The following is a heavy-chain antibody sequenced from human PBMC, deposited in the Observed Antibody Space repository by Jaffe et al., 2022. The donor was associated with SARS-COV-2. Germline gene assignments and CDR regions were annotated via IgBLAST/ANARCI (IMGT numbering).Heavy chain of an antibody. J-gene: IGHJ5*02. V-gene: IGHV4-61*02. CDR1: GGSISSGSYY. CDR3: ARAVGPYYSNYGAGWFDP. D-gene: IGHD4-4*01. CDR2: IYTSGST. Sequence: QVQLQESGPGLVKPSQTLSLTCTVSGGSISSGSYYWSWIRQPAGKGLEWIGRIYTSGSTNYNPSLKSRVTISVDTSKNQFSLKLSSVTAADTAVYYCARAVGPYYSNYGAGWFDPWGQGTLVTVSS.